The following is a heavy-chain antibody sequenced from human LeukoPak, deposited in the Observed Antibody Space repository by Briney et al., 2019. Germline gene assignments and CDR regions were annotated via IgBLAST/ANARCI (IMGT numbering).Heavy chain of an antibody. Sequence: GSLRLSCAASGFTVRSNYMSWVRQAPGKGLEWVSIIYGGGSVFYADSVKGRFTISRDNSKNTLYLQMNRLRAEDTAVYYCAKLSPTTLYDSRGWFDPWGQGTLVTVSS. CDR2: IYGGGSV. CDR3: AKLSPTTLYDSRGWFDP. V-gene: IGHV3-53*01. D-gene: IGHD3-3*01. J-gene: IGHJ5*02. CDR1: GFTVRSNY.